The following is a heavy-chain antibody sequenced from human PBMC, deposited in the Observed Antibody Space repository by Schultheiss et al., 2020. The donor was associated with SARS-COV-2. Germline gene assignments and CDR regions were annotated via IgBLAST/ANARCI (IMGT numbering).Heavy chain of an antibody. CDR3: ARSPVAERYFGLDV. Sequence: GGSLRLSCAASGFTFSSYWMSWVRQAPGKGLEWVAVISYDGSNKYYADSVKGRFTISRDNSKNMVSLQMNSLRPEDTAVYYCARSPVAERYFGLDVWGQGTTVTVSS. J-gene: IGHJ6*02. CDR1: GFTFSSYW. CDR2: ISYDGSNK. V-gene: IGHV3-30*03. D-gene: IGHD6-19*01.